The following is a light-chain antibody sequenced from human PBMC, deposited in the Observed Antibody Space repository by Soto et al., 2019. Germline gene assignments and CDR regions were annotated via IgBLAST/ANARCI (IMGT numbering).Light chain of an antibody. V-gene: IGLV4-69*01. CDR2: LNSDGSH. CDR3: QNWGTGIPYV. Sequence: QSVLTQSPSASASLGASVKLTCTLSSGHSSYAIAWHQQQPEKGPRYLMKLNSDGSHSKGDGIPDRFSGSSSGAERYLTISSLQSEDEADYYCQNWGTGIPYVFGTGTQLTVL. J-gene: IGLJ1*01. CDR1: SGHSSYA.